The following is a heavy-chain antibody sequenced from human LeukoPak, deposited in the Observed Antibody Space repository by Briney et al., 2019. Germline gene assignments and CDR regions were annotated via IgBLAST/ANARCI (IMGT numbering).Heavy chain of an antibody. J-gene: IGHJ3*02. D-gene: IGHD2-15*01. CDR2: ISGSGSTT. V-gene: IGHV3-23*01. Sequence: TGGSLSLPCAASGFTFNNYAMNWVSQAPGTGLEWDSSISGSGSTTSYADSVKGRFTISRDNSKNTLSLQMNSLRVDDTAVYYCAKGYSSSYLRNAFDIWGQGTMVTVSS. CDR1: GFTFNNYA. CDR3: AKGYSSSYLRNAFDI.